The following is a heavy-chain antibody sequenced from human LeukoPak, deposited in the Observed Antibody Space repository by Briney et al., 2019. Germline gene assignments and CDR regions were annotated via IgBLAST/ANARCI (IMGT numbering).Heavy chain of an antibody. CDR2: ISSSGTNT. Sequence: VASVKVSCKASGYTFTNYGLSWVRQAPGQGLEWMGWISSSGTNTKYAQKLQGRVAMTSDTSTTTAYMDLTSLKFDDTAVYFCLRVLNGCNGTRCYPYFDYWGQGTLVTVSS. J-gene: IGHJ4*02. D-gene: IGHD2/OR15-2a*01. V-gene: IGHV1-18*04. CDR3: LRVLNGCNGTRCYPYFDY. CDR1: GYTFTNYG.